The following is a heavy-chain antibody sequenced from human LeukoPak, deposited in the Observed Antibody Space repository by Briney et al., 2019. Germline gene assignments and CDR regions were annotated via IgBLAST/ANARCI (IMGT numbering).Heavy chain of an antibody. CDR1: GFTDSSNH. CDR3: AKAPLGSCSGYTCYPFDY. V-gene: IGHV3-23*01. D-gene: IGHD2-15*01. CDR2: ITGDGFGT. Sequence: PGGSLRLSCAASGFTDSSNHMSWVRQAPGKGLEWVALITGDGFGTLYADSVKGRFTISRDNSKNTLYLQMSSLRAGDTGVYYCAKAPLGSCSGYTCYPFDYWGQGTLVTVSS. J-gene: IGHJ4*02.